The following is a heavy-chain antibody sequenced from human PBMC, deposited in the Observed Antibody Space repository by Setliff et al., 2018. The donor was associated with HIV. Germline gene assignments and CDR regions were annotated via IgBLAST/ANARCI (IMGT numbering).Heavy chain of an antibody. CDR3: ARNPCSGGSCPDAFDI. J-gene: IGHJ3*02. CDR2: IYFSGTP. CDR1: GGSINSRSYY. Sequence: PSETLSLTCTVSGGSINSRSYYWAWIRQPPGKGLEWVASIYFSGTPYYNPSLKNRVTISVDTSKNQFSLKLSSVTAADTAVYYCARNPCSGGSCPDAFDIWGQGTMVTVSS. V-gene: IGHV4-39*07. D-gene: IGHD2-15*01.